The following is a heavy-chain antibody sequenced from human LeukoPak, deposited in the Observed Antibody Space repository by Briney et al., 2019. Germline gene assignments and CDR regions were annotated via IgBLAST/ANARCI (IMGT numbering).Heavy chain of an antibody. J-gene: IGHJ6*03. CDR1: AFTFRSYG. CDR2: IRCGGSNK. V-gene: IGHV3-30*02. CDR3: ARENRGTMVRGVYYYYYYMDV. D-gene: IGHD3-10*01. Sequence: GGSLRLSCATSAFTFRSYGMHWVRQAPDKGLEWVATIRCGGSNKYYADSVKGRFTISRDNSKNTLYLQMNSLRAEDTAVYYCARENRGTMVRGVYYYYYYMDVWGKGTTVTISS.